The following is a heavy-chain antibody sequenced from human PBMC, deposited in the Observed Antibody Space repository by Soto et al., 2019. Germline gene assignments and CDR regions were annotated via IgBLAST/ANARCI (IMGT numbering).Heavy chain of an antibody. CDR1: GFTFSSYG. CDR3: ARDSLMVRGVITSYYFDY. CDR2: IWYDGSNK. J-gene: IGHJ4*02. Sequence: GGVLRLSCAASGFTFSSYGMHWVRQAPGKGLEWVAVIWYDGSNKYYADSVKGRFTISRDNSKNTLYLQMNSLRAEDTAVYYCARDSLMVRGVITSYYFDYWGQGTLVTVSS. D-gene: IGHD3-10*01. V-gene: IGHV3-33*01.